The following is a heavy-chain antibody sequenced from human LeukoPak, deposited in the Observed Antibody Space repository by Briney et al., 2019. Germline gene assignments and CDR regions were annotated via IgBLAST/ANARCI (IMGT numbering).Heavy chain of an antibody. V-gene: IGHV4-31*03. J-gene: IGHJ4*02. CDR3: ARDVGYSGYDPAVN. D-gene: IGHD5-12*01. CDR1: GGSISSGGYY. CDR2: IYYSGST. Sequence: SGTLSLTCTVSGGSISSGGYYWSWIRQHPGKGLEWIGYIYYSGSTYYNPSLKSRVTISVDTSKNQFSLKLSSVTAADTAVYYCARDVGYSGYDPAVNWGQGTLVTVSS.